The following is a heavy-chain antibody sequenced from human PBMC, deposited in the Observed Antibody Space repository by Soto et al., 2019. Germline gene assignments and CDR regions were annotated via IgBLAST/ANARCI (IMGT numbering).Heavy chain of an antibody. V-gene: IGHV2-70*04. CDR1: GVSLSTSGMR. J-gene: IGHJ4*02. CDR3: ARTIMDLQYLDS. D-gene: IGHD2-8*01. CDR2: IDWDDDK. Sequence: SGPTLVNPTHTFTLTCTFSGVSLSTSGMRVSWIPQPPGQALDWLARIDWDDDKFYSTSLKTRLTISKDTSKNQVVLTMTNMDPVDTATYYCARTIMDLQYLDSWGQGTLVTVCS.